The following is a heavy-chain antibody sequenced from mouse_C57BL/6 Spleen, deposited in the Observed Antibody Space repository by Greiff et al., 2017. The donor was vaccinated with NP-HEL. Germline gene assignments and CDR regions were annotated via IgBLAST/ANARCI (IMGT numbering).Heavy chain of an antibody. J-gene: IGHJ4*01. CDR1: GYTFTSYW. CDR3: ASPVVAPYAMDY. D-gene: IGHD1-1*01. Sequence: QVQLKQPGAELVKPGASVKLSCKASGYTFTSYWMHWVKQRPGQGLEWIGMIHPNSGSTNYNEKFKSKATLTVDKSSSTAYMQLSSLTSEDSAVYYCASPVVAPYAMDYWGQGTSVTVSS. V-gene: IGHV1-64*01. CDR2: IHPNSGST.